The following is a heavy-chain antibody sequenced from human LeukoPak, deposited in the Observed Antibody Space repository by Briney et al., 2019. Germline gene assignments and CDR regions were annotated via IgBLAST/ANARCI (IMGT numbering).Heavy chain of an antibody. CDR3: AKDWDDYGDYFY. Sequence: TGGSLRLSCAASGFTFSSYGMHWVRQAPGKGLEWVAFIRYDGSNKYYADSVKGRFTISRDNSKNTLYLQMNSLRAEDTAVYYCAKDWDDYGDYFYWGQGTLVTVSS. D-gene: IGHD4-17*01. CDR1: GFTFSSYG. V-gene: IGHV3-30*02. J-gene: IGHJ4*02. CDR2: IRYDGSNK.